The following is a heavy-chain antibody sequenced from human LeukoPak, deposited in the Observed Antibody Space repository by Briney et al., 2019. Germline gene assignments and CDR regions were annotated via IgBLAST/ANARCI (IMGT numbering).Heavy chain of an antibody. Sequence: EWMGWINAGNGNTKYSQKFQGRVTITRDTSASTAYMELSSLRSEDTAVYYCAGGADSYFDYWGQGTLVTVSS. CDR3: AGGADSYFDY. J-gene: IGHJ4*02. D-gene: IGHD3-22*01. CDR2: INAGNGNT. V-gene: IGHV1-3*01.